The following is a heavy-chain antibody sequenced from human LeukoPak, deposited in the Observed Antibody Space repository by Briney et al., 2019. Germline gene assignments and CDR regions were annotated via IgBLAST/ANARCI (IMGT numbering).Heavy chain of an antibody. J-gene: IGHJ3*02. Sequence: ASVKVSCKASEYTFTDYYVHWVRQAPGQGLEWMGWIDPHSGGTDYAQKFQGRVTMTRDTSISTAYMELSSLRSDDTAVYYCARGVVPAASDAFDIWGQGTMVTVSS. CDR3: ARGVVPAASDAFDI. D-gene: IGHD2-2*01. CDR1: EYTFTDYY. V-gene: IGHV1-2*02. CDR2: IDPHSGGT.